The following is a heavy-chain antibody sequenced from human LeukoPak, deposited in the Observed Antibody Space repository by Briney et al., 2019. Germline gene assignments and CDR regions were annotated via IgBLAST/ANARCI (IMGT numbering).Heavy chain of an antibody. J-gene: IGHJ4*02. CDR2: ISYDGSNK. Sequence: GGSLRLSCAASGFTFGGSAMHWVRQAPGKGLEWVAVISYDGSNKYYADSVKGRFTISRDNSKNTLYLQMNSLRAEDTAVYYCAKVAGHETYYYDSSGYYYFDYWGQGTLVTVSP. V-gene: IGHV3-30*18. CDR1: GFTFGGSA. D-gene: IGHD3-22*01. CDR3: AKVAGHETYYYDSSGYYYFDY.